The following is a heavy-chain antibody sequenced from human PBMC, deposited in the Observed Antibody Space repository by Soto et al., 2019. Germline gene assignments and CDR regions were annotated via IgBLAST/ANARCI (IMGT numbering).Heavy chain of an antibody. Sequence: SETLSLTCAVYGGSFSGYYWSWIRQPPGRGLEWIGEINHSGSTNYNPSLKSRVTISVDTSKNQFSLKLSSVTAADTAVYYCARLSDVAAAVTYYYYGMDVGGQGTTVT. CDR2: INHSGST. CDR3: ARLSDVAAAVTYYYYGMDV. J-gene: IGHJ6*02. CDR1: GGSFSGYY. D-gene: IGHD6-13*01. V-gene: IGHV4-34*01.